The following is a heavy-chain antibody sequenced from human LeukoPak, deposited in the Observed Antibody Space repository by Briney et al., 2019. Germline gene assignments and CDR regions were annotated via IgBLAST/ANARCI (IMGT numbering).Heavy chain of an antibody. CDR1: GFSVNTRGVA. J-gene: IGHJ4*02. V-gene: IGHV2-5*02. CDR2: IYWDDDT. Sequence: SGPTRVNPTETLIMTCSLSGFSVNTRGVAVGWIRQPPGKALQWLALIYWDDDTRYNPSLKTRLTITKDTSNNQVVFRMTNMDLADTATYFCSRTDTGYFYGFDYWGQGARVTVSS. CDR3: SRTDTGYFYGFDY. D-gene: IGHD2/OR15-2a*01.